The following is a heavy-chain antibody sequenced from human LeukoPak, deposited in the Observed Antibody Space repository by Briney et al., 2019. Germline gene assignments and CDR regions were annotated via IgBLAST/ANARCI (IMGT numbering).Heavy chain of an antibody. CDR1: GYTCISYD. Sequence: ASVKVSCKASGYTCISYDINWVRQATGQGLEWMGWMNPNSGITGYTQKFQGRVSMTRNTSISTAYMELNSLKSEDTAVYYCARGRYYFDSNGRTPSDYWGQGTLVTVSS. D-gene: IGHD3-22*01. V-gene: IGHV1-8*01. CDR3: ARGRYYFDSNGRTPSDY. J-gene: IGHJ4*02. CDR2: MNPNSGIT.